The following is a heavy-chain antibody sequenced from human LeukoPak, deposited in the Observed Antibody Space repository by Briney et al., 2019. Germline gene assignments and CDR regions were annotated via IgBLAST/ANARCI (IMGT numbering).Heavy chain of an antibody. Sequence: GESLKISCKGSGYSFISSWIGWVRQMPGKGLEWMAIIYPGDSDIRYSPSFQGQVTISADKSISTAYLQWSSLKASDTAMYYCARRVRGDSSGYLDYWGQGTLVTVSS. CDR2: IYPGDSDI. J-gene: IGHJ4*02. CDR1: GYSFISSW. D-gene: IGHD3-22*01. V-gene: IGHV5-51*01. CDR3: ARRVRGDSSGYLDY.